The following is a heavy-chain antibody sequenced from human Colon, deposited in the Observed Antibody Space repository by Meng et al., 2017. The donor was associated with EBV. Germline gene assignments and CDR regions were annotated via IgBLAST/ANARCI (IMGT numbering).Heavy chain of an antibody. CDR1: GAYLSSKNW. CDR3: ARVGAYCGGDCYHPR. V-gene: IGHV4-4*02. CDR2: IYHSGST. J-gene: IGHJ4*02. Sequence: VHLAASVSDLSKPAGSLFLTSAVSGAYLSSKNWWIWGRHPQGKGLEWIGEIYHSGSTNYNPSLKSRVTISVDESKNQFSLRLSPVTAADTAVYYCARVGAYCGGDCYHPRWGQGTLVTVSS. D-gene: IGHD2-21*02.